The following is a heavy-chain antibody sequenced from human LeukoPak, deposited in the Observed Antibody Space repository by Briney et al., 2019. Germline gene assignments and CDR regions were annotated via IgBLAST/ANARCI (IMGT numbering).Heavy chain of an antibody. CDR3: ARGGLAVVGPGADNFQH. J-gene: IGHJ1*01. Sequence: GGSLRLSCAASGFTVSSNYMSWVRQAPGKGLEWVSGMNWNGGRTAYADSVRGRFTISRDNAKNSLYLQMNGLRAEDTAFYYCARGGLAVVGPGADNFQHWGQGTLVTAAS. CDR2: MNWNGGRT. V-gene: IGHV3-20*04. D-gene: IGHD2-21*01. CDR1: GFTVSSNY.